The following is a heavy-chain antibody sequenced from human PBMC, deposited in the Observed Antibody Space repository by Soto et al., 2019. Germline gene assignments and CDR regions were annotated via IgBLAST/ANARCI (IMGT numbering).Heavy chain of an antibody. CDR2: IYHTGRT. CDR3: AGEANYYDSSGYYLLKYFQH. CDR1: GDSMSRGDYY. J-gene: IGHJ1*01. Sequence: PSETLSLTCTVSGDSMSRGDYYWSWIRQPPGKGLVWIGFIYHTGRTYYSPSLKGRVDISVDTSKNQFSLKLSSVTAADTAVYYCAGEANYYDSSGYYLLKYFQHWCQGTLVTVSS. V-gene: IGHV4-30-4*01. D-gene: IGHD3-22*01.